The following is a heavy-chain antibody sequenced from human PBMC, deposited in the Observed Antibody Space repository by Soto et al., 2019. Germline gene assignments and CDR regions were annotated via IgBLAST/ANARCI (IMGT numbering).Heavy chain of an antibody. CDR2: IYHSGST. CDR3: ARRYGDASDY. Sequence: SETLSLTCAVSGGSISSGGYSWSWIRQPPGKGLEWIGYIYHSGSTYYNPSLKSRVTISVDTSKNQFSLKLRSVTAADTAVYYCARRYGDASDYWGQGTLVTVSS. D-gene: IGHD4-17*01. CDR1: GGSISSGGYS. J-gene: IGHJ4*02. V-gene: IGHV4-30-2*01.